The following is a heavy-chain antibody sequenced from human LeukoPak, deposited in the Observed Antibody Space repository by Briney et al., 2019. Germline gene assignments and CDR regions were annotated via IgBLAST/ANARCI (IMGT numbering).Heavy chain of an antibody. D-gene: IGHD6-19*01. V-gene: IGHV3-11*04. J-gene: IGHJ4*02. CDR2: ISSGGNTK. Sequence: GGALRLSCAASGFTFSDYYMSWIRQAPGEGLEWVSYISSGGNTKYYADSGKGGLTISRNNAKNSLYLQINSLTADETAVYYCAKDGGSAWFFRYWGQGTLVTVSS. CDR3: AKDGGSAWFFRY. CDR1: GFTFSDYY.